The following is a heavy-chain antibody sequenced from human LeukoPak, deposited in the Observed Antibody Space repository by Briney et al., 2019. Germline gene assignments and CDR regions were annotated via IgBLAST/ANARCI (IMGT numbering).Heavy chain of an antibody. J-gene: IGHJ3*02. V-gene: IGHV5-51*01. CDR3: ARQKDYGDHERYAFDI. CDR2: IYPGDSDT. D-gene: IGHD4-17*01. CDR1: GYSFTSYW. Sequence: GESLKISCKGSGYSFTSYWIGWVRQMPGKGLEWMGIIYPGDSDTRYSPSFQGQVTISADKSISTAYLQWSSLKASDTAMYYCARQKDYGDHERYAFDIWGQGTMVTVSS.